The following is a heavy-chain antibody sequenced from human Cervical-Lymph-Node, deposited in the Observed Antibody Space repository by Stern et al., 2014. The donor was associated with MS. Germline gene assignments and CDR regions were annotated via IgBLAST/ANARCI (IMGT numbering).Heavy chain of an antibody. CDR3: AIVGYCNNRSCLGYYYGMDV. Sequence: VQLVQSGAEVKKPGSSVKVSCKVSGGTLTNYGISWGREAPGQGLEWMGGVIPIFDTANYAQKYRGRVTITADESTGTVNMELSGLRYQDTAVYYCAIVGYCNNRSCLGYYYGMDVWGQGTTVTVS. CDR2: VIPIFDTA. J-gene: IGHJ6*02. D-gene: IGHD2-15*01. CDR1: GGTLTNYG. V-gene: IGHV1-69*01.